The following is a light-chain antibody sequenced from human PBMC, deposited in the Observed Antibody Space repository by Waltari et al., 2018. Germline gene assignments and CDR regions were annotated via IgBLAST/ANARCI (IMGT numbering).Light chain of an antibody. CDR3: NSRDSSGNHPVV. J-gene: IGLJ2*01. CDR2: GKN. V-gene: IGLV3-19*01. Sequence: SSELTQAPAVSVALGQTVRITCQGASLRSYYASWYQQKPGQAPVLVIYGKNNRPSGIPDRFSGSSSGNTASLTITGAQAEDEADYYCNSRDSSGNHPVVFGGGTKLTVL. CDR1: SLRSYY.